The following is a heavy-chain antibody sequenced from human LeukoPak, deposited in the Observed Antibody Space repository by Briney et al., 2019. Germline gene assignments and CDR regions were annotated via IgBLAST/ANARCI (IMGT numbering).Heavy chain of an antibody. Sequence: SETLSLTCTVSGGSISSYYWSWIRQPPGKGLEWIGYIYYSGSTNYNPSLKSRVTISVDTSKNQFSLKLSSVTAADTAVYYCASRLAAAGTQCFQHWGQGTLVTVSS. CDR2: IYYSGST. CDR3: ASRLAAAGTQCFQH. J-gene: IGHJ1*01. D-gene: IGHD6-13*01. V-gene: IGHV4-59*01. CDR1: GGSISSYY.